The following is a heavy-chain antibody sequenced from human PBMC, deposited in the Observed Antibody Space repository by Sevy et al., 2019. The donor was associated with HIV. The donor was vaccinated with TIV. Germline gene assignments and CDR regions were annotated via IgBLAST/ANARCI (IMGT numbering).Heavy chain of an antibody. CDR3: ARQQLTLVIDY. Sequence: SETLSLTCTVSGGSISSYYWSWIRRPPGKGLEWIGYIYYSGSTNYNPSLKSRVTISVDTSKNQFSLKLSSVTAADTAVYYCARQQLTLVIDYWGQGTLVTVSS. J-gene: IGHJ4*02. CDR2: IYYSGST. V-gene: IGHV4-59*01. CDR1: GGSISSYY. D-gene: IGHD6-13*01.